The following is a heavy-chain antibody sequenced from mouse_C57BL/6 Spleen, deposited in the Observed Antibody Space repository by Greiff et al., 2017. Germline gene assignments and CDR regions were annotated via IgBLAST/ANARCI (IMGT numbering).Heavy chain of an antibody. J-gene: IGHJ2*01. CDR1: GYAFSSSW. D-gene: IGHD1-1*01. Sequence: QVQLQQSGPELVKPGASVKISCKASGYAFSSSWMNWVKQRPGTGLEWIGRIYPGDGDTNYNGKFKGKATLTADKSSSTAYMQLSSLTSEDSAVYFCARQDLYYYGSSLDYWGQGTTLTVPS. V-gene: IGHV1-82*01. CDR2: IYPGDGDT. CDR3: ARQDLYYYGSSLDY.